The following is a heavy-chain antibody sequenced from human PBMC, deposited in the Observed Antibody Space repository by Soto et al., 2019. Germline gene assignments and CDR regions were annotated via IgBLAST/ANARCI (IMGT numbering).Heavy chain of an antibody. CDR2: ISYHGTAT. CDR1: GFTLNNFG. Sequence: SLRLSCAASGFTLNNFGVHWVRQPPGKGLEWLTMISYHGTATYYTDSVKGRFTISRDTSKGTVYLQMNTLRPEDTAMYYCAKDLYSSGWFNYFDPWGQGTQVTVSS. CDR3: AKDLYSSGWFNYFDP. J-gene: IGHJ5*02. D-gene: IGHD6-19*01. V-gene: IGHV3-30*18.